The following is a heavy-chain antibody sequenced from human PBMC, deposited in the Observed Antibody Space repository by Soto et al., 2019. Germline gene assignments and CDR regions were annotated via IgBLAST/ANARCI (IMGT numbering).Heavy chain of an antibody. J-gene: IGHJ3*01. CDR1: GFTFSNYG. CDR3: ERRDDPFHV. CDR2: IWHDGSQK. V-gene: IGHV3-33*01. Sequence: QVPLVESGGGVVQPGTSLRLSCVASGFTFSNYGIHWVRQAPGRGLEWVAVIWHDGSQKYLTDSVRGRFTISRDNSKNTVYLHMNSLRVEDTAVYSWERRDDPFHVWGRGTMVTVSS.